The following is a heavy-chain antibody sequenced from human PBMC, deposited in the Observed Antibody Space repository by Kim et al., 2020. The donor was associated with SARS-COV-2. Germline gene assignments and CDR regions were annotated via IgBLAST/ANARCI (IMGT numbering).Heavy chain of an antibody. CDR1: GFTVSSNY. J-gene: IGHJ4*01. Sequence: GGSLRLSCAASGFTVSSNYMSWVRQAPGKGLEWVSVIYSGGRTYYADSVKGRFTISRDNSKNTLYLQLNSLRAADTAVYYCAKYYYNSGGYYEAAFDYWG. V-gene: IGHV3-66*01. CDR2: IYSGGRT. CDR3: AKYYYNSGGYYEAAFDY. D-gene: IGHD3-22*01.